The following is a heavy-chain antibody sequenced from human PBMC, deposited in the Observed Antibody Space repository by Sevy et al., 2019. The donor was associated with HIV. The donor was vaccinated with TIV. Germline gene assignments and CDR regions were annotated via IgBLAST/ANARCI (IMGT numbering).Heavy chain of an antibody. V-gene: IGHV3-23*01. CDR2: ISGSGGSS. CDR1: GFTFGTYA. J-gene: IGHJ6*02. Sequence: GGSLRLSCAASGFTFGTYAMSWVRQAPGKGLEWVSAISGSGGSSYYADSLKGRFTISRDNSKNTLYLQMNSLRAEDTAIYYCAKGDSTFYGMDVWGQGTTVTGSS. D-gene: IGHD6-13*01. CDR3: AKGDSTFYGMDV.